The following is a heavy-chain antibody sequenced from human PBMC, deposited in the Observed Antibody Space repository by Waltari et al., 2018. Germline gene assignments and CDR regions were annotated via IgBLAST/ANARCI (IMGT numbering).Heavy chain of an antibody. D-gene: IGHD3-22*01. J-gene: IGHJ6*02. V-gene: IGHV4-38-2*02. CDR1: GYSLSSGYY. Sequence: QVQLQESGPGLVKPSETLSLTCAVSGYSLSSGYYWGWIRQPPGKGLEWIGSIYHSGSTYYNPSLKSRVTISVDTSKNQFSLKLGSVTAADTAVYYCARDRGTMIVEDGMDVWGQGTTVTVSS. CDR2: IYHSGST. CDR3: ARDRGTMIVEDGMDV.